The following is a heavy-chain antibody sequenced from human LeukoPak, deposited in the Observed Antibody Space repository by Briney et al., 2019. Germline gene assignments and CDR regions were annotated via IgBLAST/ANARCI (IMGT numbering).Heavy chain of an antibody. CDR2: IYYSGDT. CDR1: GGSINSGGYH. D-gene: IGHD6-13*01. J-gene: IGHJ6*02. Sequence: SQTLSLTCTVSGGSINSGGYHWSWIRQLPGKGLEWIGYIYYSGDTSYNPSLKSRLTISLDMSKNQFSLELTSVTAADTAVYYCAKETYPSSSWFYFGLDVWGQGTTVTVSS. CDR3: AKETYPSSSWFYFGLDV. V-gene: IGHV4-31*03.